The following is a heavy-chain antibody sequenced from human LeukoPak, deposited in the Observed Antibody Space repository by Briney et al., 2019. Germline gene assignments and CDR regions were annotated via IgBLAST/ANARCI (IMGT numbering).Heavy chain of an antibody. CDR1: GFTFSSYA. J-gene: IGHJ6*03. D-gene: IGHD3-10*01. Sequence: HPGGSLRLSCAASGFTFSSYAMSWVRQAPGKGLEWVSAISGGGGSTYYADSVKGRFTISRDNSKNTLYLQMNSLRAEDTAVYYCAKGLGFGDFPYYHYYYMDVWGKGTTVTVSS. CDR3: AKGLGFGDFPYYHYYYMDV. V-gene: IGHV3-23*01. CDR2: ISGGGGST.